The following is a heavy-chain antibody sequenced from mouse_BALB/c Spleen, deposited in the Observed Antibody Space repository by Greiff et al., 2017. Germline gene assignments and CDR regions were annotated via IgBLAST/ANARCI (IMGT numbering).Heavy chain of an antibody. V-gene: IGHV5-12-1*01. Sequence: EVMLVESGGDLVKPGGSLKLSCAASGFAFSSYDMSWVRQTPEKRLEWVAYISSGGGSTYYPDTVKGRFTISRDNAKNTLYLQMSSLKSEDTAMYYCARRNYLDYAMDYWGQGTSVTGSS. CDR2: ISSGGGST. D-gene: IGHD2-1*01. CDR3: ARRNYLDYAMDY. J-gene: IGHJ4*01. CDR1: GFAFSSYD.